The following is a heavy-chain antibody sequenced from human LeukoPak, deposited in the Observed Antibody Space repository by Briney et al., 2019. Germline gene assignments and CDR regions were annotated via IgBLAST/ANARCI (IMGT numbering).Heavy chain of an antibody. Sequence: ASVKVSCKASGYTFTGYYIHWVRQAPGQGLEWMGWINPSSGGTEYAQKFQGRVTMTGDTSISTAYIELSRLRSDDTAVYYCARDRGSSWYVDYWGRGTLVTVSS. CDR1: GYTFTGYY. D-gene: IGHD6-13*01. CDR3: ARDRGSSWYVDY. CDR2: INPSSGGT. V-gene: IGHV1-2*02. J-gene: IGHJ4*02.